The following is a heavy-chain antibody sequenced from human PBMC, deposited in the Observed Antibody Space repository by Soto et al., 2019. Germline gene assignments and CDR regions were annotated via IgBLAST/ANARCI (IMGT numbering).Heavy chain of an antibody. D-gene: IGHD3-10*01. CDR2: ISGSGAIT. CDR3: AKDRQFRSYYESAGHYNY. V-gene: IGHV3-23*01. Sequence: EVQLLESGGGLVQPGGSLRLSCVASGFTFKNYDMRWVRQAPGKGLEWVSGISGSGAITYYADSVRGRFTISRDNSKNTLYLQLNSLRAEDTAIYCCAKDRQFRSYYESAGHYNYWGQGTLVTVSS. CDR1: GFTFKNYD. J-gene: IGHJ4*02.